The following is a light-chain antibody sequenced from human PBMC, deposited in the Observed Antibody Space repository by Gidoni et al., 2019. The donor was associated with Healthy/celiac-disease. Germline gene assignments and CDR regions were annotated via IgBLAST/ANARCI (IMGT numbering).Light chain of an antibody. V-gene: IGKV4-1*01. CDR1: QSVLYISNNKNY. Sequence: DIVMTQSPDSLAVSLGERATINCKSSQSVLYISNNKNYLAWYQQKPGQPPKLLIYWASTRESGVPDRFSGSGSGTDFTLTISSLQAEDVAVYYCQQYYSTPPTFXPXTKVXIK. J-gene: IGKJ3*01. CDR3: QQYYSTPPT. CDR2: WAS.